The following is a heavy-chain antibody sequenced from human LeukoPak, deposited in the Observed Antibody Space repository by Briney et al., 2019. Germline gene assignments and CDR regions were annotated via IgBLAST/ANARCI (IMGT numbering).Heavy chain of an antibody. CDR1: GGSISSYY. V-gene: IGHV4-4*07. CDR3: ARGGKSSGWYRYFQH. D-gene: IGHD6-19*01. J-gene: IGHJ1*01. CDR2: IYTSGST. Sequence: SETLSLTCTVSGGSISSYYWSWIRQPAGKGLEWIGRIYTSGSTNYNPSLKSRVTMSVDTSKNQFSLKLSSVTAADTAVYYCARGGKSSGWYRYFQHWGQGTLVTVSS.